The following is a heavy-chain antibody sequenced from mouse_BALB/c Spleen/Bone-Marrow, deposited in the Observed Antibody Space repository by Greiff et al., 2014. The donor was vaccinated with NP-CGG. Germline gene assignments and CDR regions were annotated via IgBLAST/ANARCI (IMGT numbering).Heavy chain of an antibody. CDR1: GYTFTSYR. CDR2: IFPGTGTT. V-gene: IGHV1S132*01. CDR3: ASRDSSGYVPDY. Sequence: VMLVESGAELVKPGASVKLSCKTSGYTFTSYRIQWVKQRPGQGLGWIGEIFPGTGTTYYNEKFKGKATLTIDTSSSTAYMQLSSLTSEDSAVYFCASRDSSGYVPDYWGRGTTLTVSS. D-gene: IGHD3-2*01. J-gene: IGHJ2*01.